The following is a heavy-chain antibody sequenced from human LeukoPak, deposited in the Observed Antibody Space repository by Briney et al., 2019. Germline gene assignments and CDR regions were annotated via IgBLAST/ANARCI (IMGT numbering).Heavy chain of an antibody. Sequence: GGPLRLSCAASGFTVSSNYMSWVRQAPGKGLEWVSVIYSDGSTDYTDSVKGRFTISRDNSKNTLYLQMNSLRAEDTAVYYCARDRGSMVRGDRWFDPWGQGTLVTVSS. CDR1: GFTVSSNY. D-gene: IGHD3-10*01. CDR3: ARDRGSMVRGDRWFDP. CDR2: IYSDGST. J-gene: IGHJ5*02. V-gene: IGHV3-53*01.